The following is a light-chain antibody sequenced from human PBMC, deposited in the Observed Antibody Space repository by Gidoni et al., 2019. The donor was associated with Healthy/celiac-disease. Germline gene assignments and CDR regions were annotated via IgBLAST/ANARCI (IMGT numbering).Light chain of an antibody. V-gene: IGLV3-19*01. CDR1: SLRSYY. CDR2: AKN. CDR3: NSRDTSGNHLEV. Sequence: SSELTQDPAVSVALGQTVRITCQGASLRSYYASWYQQKPGQATVLVIYAKNNRPSGIPDRFSGSSAGNTASLTITGAQAEDEADYYCNSRDTSGNHLEVFGGGTKLTVL. J-gene: IGLJ2*01.